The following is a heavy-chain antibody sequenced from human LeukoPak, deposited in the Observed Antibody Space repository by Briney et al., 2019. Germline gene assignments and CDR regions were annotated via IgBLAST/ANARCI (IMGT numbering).Heavy chain of an antibody. CDR2: ISYDGSNK. CDR1: GFTFSSYG. V-gene: IGHV3-30*18. D-gene: IGHD3-3*01. CDR3: AKQVGWSNYSDYYYYGMDV. Sequence: PGGSLRLSCAASGFTFSSYGMHWVRQAPGKGLEWVAVISYDGSNKYYADSVKGRFTISRDNSKNTLYLQMNSLRAEDTAVYYCAKQVGWSNYSDYYYYGMDVWGQGTTVTVSS. J-gene: IGHJ6*02.